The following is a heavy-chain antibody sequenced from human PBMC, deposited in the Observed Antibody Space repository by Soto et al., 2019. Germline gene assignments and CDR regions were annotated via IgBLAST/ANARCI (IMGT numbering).Heavy chain of an antibody. CDR2: IFHTGFT. CDR1: GDSITSKYS. V-gene: IGHV4-4*02. CDR3: ASAPDFSSSGTMYIDK. Sequence: QVQLQESGPGLVKPSGSLSLTCAVSGDSITSKYSWNWVRQAPTKGLEWSGEIFHTGFTNYNPSLQSRVSISFDTSKNQFSLDVNSVTAADTAVYFCASAPDFSSSGTMYIDKWGQGILVTVSS. D-gene: IGHD3-10*01. J-gene: IGHJ4*02.